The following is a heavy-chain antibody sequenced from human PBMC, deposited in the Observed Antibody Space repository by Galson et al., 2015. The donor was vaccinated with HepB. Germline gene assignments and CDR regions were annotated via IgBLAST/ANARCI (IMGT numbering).Heavy chain of an antibody. D-gene: IGHD3-3*02. V-gene: IGHV3-72*01. CDR3: SRTLPGIDLDY. Sequence: SLRLSCAASGFTFSDYYMEWVRQAPGKGLEWVGRVRHKARRYATAYVASVEGRFTISRDDSKNSLYLQMDSLKTEDTAVYYCSRTLPGIDLDYWGQGTLVTVS. CDR2: VRHKARRYAT. J-gene: IGHJ4*02. CDR1: GFTFSDYY.